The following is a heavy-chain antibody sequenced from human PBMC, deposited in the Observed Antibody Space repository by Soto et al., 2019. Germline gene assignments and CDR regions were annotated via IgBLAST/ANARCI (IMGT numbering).Heavy chain of an antibody. CDR1: GFNLSYNA. CDR3: ARLPGGTEPRPDY. V-gene: IGHV3-23*01. J-gene: IGHJ4*02. D-gene: IGHD6-6*01. Sequence: QAGGSLRLSCVASGFNLSYNAMSCVRQAPGKGLQWASTISGSGEKTYYADSVNGRFTISSDRSNNTLYLQMDSLRADDTAVYYCARLPGGTEPRPDYCGQGTMGT. CDR2: ISGSGEKT.